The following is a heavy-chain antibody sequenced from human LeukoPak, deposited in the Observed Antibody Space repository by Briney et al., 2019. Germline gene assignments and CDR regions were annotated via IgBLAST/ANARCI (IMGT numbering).Heavy chain of an antibody. J-gene: IGHJ4*02. V-gene: IGHV4-39*01. CDR1: GGSFSSYY. CDR2: IYYSGST. D-gene: IGHD4-11*01. Sequence: PSETLSLTCAVYGGSFSSYYWGWIRQPPGKGLEWIGSIYYSGSTYYNPSLKSRVTISVDTSKNQFSLKLSSVTAADTAVYYCASINPTIDYSLDYWGQGTLVTVSS. CDR3: ASINPTIDYSLDY.